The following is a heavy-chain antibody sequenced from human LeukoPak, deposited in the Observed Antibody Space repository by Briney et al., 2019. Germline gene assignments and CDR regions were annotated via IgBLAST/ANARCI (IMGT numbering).Heavy chain of an antibody. V-gene: IGHV4-34*01. CDR2: INHSGST. CDR1: GGSFSVYY. D-gene: IGHD6-13*01. Sequence: SETLSLTCAVHGGSFSVYYCSWIRQPPGKGLEWIGEINHSGSTDYNPSLKSRVTISVDTSKNQFSLKLSSVTAADTAVYYCARGGKQQLDYWGQGTLVTVSS. J-gene: IGHJ4*02. CDR3: ARGGKQQLDY.